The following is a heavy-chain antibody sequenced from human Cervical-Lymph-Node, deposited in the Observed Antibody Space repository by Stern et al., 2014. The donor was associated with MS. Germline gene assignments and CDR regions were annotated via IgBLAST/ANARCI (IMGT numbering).Heavy chain of an antibody. Sequence: VQLVQSGSEFKKPGASVRVSCKAFGYTFTHYAMNWVRQAPGQGLEWMGWINTETGEPTYADGLTGRFVFSLDTSVSTAYLQIRSLKGEDSGMYYCARYSRGWAGENDYWGQGTLVTVSS. V-gene: IGHV7-4-1*02. CDR2: INTETGEP. D-gene: IGHD6-19*01. J-gene: IGHJ4*02. CDR3: ARYSRGWAGENDY. CDR1: GYTFTHYA.